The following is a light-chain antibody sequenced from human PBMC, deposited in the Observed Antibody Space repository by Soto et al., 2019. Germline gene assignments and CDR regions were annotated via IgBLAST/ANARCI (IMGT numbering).Light chain of an antibody. Sequence: QSVLTQPPSASGTPGQRVTISCFGSSSNIGSNYVYWYQQLPGTAPKLLIYRNNQRPSGVPDRFSGSKSGTSASLAISGLRYEDQADYYCAAWDYSLSGYVFGTGTKLTVL. CDR2: RNN. CDR1: SSNIGSNY. V-gene: IGLV1-47*01. J-gene: IGLJ1*01. CDR3: AAWDYSLSGYV.